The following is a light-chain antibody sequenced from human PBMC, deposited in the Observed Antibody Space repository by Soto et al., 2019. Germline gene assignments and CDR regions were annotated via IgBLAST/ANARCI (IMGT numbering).Light chain of an antibody. CDR2: AAS. CDR1: QSIGSS. V-gene: IGKV1-5*01. J-gene: IGKJ5*01. Sequence: DIQMTQSPSTLSASVGDRVTITCRASQSIGSSLAWYQQKPGKAPKLLIYAASTLQSGVPSRFSGSGSGTEFTLTISSLQPEDFATYYCQQFNSYPITFGQGTRLEIK. CDR3: QQFNSYPIT.